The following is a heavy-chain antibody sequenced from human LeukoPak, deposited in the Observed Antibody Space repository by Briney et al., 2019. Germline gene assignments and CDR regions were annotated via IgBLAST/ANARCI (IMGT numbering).Heavy chain of an antibody. J-gene: IGHJ4*02. D-gene: IGHD3-10*01. Sequence: GGSLRLSCAASGFTFSDYYMSWIRQAPGKGLEWVSYISSSGNTIYYADPVKGRFTISRDNAKNSLYLQMNSLRAEDTAVYYCACHYYSSLNVDYWGQGTLVTVSS. V-gene: IGHV3-11*04. CDR3: ACHYYSSLNVDY. CDR1: GFTFSDYY. CDR2: ISSSGNTI.